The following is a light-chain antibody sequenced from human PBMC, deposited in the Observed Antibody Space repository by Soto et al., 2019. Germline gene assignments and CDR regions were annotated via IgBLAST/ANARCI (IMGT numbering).Light chain of an antibody. J-gene: IGKJ2*01. Sequence: EIVMTQSPATLPVSPGERVTLSCRASQSVTTNLAWYQQKPGQAPRLLIYGASTRATGVPDRFSGSGTGTEFTLIIRSLQSEDFAVYYCQNYNIRPPFNFGQGTKLQIK. V-gene: IGKV3-15*01. CDR1: QSVTTN. CDR3: QNYNIRPPFN. CDR2: GAS.